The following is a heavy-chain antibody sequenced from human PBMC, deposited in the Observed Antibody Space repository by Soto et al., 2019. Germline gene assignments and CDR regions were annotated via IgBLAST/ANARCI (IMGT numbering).Heavy chain of an antibody. J-gene: IGHJ4*02. Sequence: ASLKVSCKASGYTFTSYPMHWVRQAPGQRLEWMGWINAGNGNTKYSQKFQDRVTITRDTSASTAYMELTSLRSEDAAVYYCTRDYTGLGDYWGQGTTVIVSS. CDR3: TRDYTGLGDY. CDR2: INAGNGNT. CDR1: GYTFTSYP. V-gene: IGHV1-3*01.